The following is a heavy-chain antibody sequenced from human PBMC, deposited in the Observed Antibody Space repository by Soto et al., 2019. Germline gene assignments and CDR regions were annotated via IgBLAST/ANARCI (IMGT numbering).Heavy chain of an antibody. V-gene: IGHV3-30-3*01. CDR3: AREVLWARYFDY. CDR1: GFIFSNYV. D-gene: IGHD3-16*01. CDR2: MSYDGTTK. J-gene: IGHJ4*02. Sequence: QVQLVESGGGVVQPGRSLRLSCAASGFIFSNYVMYWVRQAPGKGLEWVAFMSYDGTTKYYADSVKGRFTISRDKSKDTLYLQMNSLRPEDTGVYYCAREVLWARYFDYWGQGTLVTVSS.